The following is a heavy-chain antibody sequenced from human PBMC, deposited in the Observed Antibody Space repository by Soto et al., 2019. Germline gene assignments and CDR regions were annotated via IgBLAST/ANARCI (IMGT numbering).Heavy chain of an antibody. Sequence: QITLTESGPPLVQPTQTLRLTCSFSGFSLTTRGLGVAWFRQPPGKALEWLAVIYWDEDKRYSPLLKTRLTVAKATSKYQVVLSMTNMDPVDTCTFYGAHTDWELRTGFDPWGQGIHVTVSS. J-gene: IGHJ5*02. CDR3: AHTDWELRTGFDP. D-gene: IGHD3-9*01. CDR2: IYWDEDK. CDR1: GFSLTTRGLG. V-gene: IGHV2-5*02.